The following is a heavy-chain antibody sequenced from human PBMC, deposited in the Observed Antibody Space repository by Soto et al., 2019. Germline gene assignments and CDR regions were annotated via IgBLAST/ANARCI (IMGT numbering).Heavy chain of an antibody. CDR3: ARWQGGGFVGYFDS. J-gene: IGHJ4*02. Sequence: EVQLVESGGALVQPGGSLRLSCAASGFTVSSNHMNWVRQAPGKGLEWVSIVYSAGNTYYADSVKGRFTISRDNSENTLYLRMNSLRAEDTAVYYCARWQGGGFVGYFDSWGQGTLVTVSS. CDR2: VYSAGNT. CDR1: GFTVSSNH. V-gene: IGHV3-66*01. D-gene: IGHD2-15*01.